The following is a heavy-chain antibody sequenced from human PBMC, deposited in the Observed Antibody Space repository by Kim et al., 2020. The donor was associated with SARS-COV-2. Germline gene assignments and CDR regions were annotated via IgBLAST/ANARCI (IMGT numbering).Heavy chain of an antibody. CDR2: IRSKAYGGTT. V-gene: IGHV3-49*04. CDR1: GFTFGDYP. Sequence: GGSLRLSCTVSGFTFGDYPMSWARQAPGKGLEWVGFIRSKAYGGTTEYVASVRGRFTISRDDSKSIAYLQMNSLKVEDTAVYYCTNIWFGEGPPYYYYGMDVWGQGTTVTVSS. J-gene: IGHJ6*02. CDR3: TNIWFGEGPPYYYYGMDV. D-gene: IGHD3-10*01.